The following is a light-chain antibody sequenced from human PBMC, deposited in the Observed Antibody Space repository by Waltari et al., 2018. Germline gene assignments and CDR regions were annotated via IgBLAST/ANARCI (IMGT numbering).Light chain of an antibody. CDR2: EDS. Sequence: QSALTQPASVSGSPGQSITISCTGTSSDVGSYTLVPWYQHHPGTVPKLMIYEDSQRPSGVSNRFSGSKSANTASLTISGLQAEDEADYYCFSYAGLSTFVFGTGTKVTVL. V-gene: IGLV2-23*02. CDR3: FSYAGLSTFV. J-gene: IGLJ1*01. CDR1: SSDVGSYTL.